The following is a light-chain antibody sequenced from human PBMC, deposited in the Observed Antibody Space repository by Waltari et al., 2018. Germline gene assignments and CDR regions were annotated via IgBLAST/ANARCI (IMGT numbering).Light chain of an antibody. J-gene: IGLJ3*02. CDR1: SSNIGSNY. CDR2: SNN. Sequence: QSVLTQPPSASGTPGQRVTISCSGSSSNIGSNYVYWYQQLPGTAPKLPIYSNNRRPYGCPYRFSGSKSGTAASLAISGLRSEDEADYYGAAWDDSLSGWVFGGGTKLTVL. CDR3: AAWDDSLSGWV. V-gene: IGLV1-47*02.